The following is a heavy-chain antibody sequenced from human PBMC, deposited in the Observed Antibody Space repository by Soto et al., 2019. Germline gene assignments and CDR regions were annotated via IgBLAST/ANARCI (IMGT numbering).Heavy chain of an antibody. D-gene: IGHD6-6*01. CDR2: IYHSGSA. CDR3: ARDVIGGVARPGDY. J-gene: IGHJ4*02. CDR1: GGSISSGNYY. Sequence: QVQLQESGPGLVKPSQTLSLTCTVSGGSISSGNYYWSWIRQHPERGLEWIGYIYHSGSAYYNPSLKSRVTISVDTSKNQFSLRLSSVTAADTAIYYCARDVIGGVARPGDYWGQGTLDTVSS. V-gene: IGHV4-31*03.